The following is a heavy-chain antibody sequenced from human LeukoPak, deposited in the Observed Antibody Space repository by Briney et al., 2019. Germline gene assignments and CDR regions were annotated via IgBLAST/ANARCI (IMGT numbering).Heavy chain of an antibody. CDR3: AREGGGSSATHHWLDP. J-gene: IGHJ5*02. V-gene: IGHV4-30-4*01. CDR1: GGSISSGDYY. D-gene: IGHD2-15*01. CDR2: IYYSGSP. Sequence: SETLSLTCTVSGGSISSGDYYWSWIRQPPGKGLEWIGYIYYSGSPYYNPSLKSRVTISVDTSKNQFSLKLSSVTAADTAVYYCAREGGGSSATHHWLDPWGQGTLVTVSS.